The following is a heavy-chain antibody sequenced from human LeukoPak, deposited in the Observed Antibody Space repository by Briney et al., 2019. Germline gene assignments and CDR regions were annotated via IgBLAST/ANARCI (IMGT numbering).Heavy chain of an antibody. D-gene: IGHD6-19*01. V-gene: IGHV3-11*06. CDR2: ISSSSYT. J-gene: IGHJ4*02. CDR3: ARGYSSGLHFDY. CDR1: GFTFSDYY. Sequence: GGSLRLSCAASGFTFSDYYMSWIRQAPGKGLEWVSYISSSSYTNYADSVKGRFTISRDNAKNSLYLQMNSLRAEDTAVYYCARGYSSGLHFDYWGQGTLVTVSS.